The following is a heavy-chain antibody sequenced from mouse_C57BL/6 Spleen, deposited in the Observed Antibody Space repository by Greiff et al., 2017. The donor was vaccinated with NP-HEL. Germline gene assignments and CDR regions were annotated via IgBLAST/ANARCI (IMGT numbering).Heavy chain of an antibody. D-gene: IGHD1-1*01. CDR3: AREYYGSRGFAY. Sequence: LQQPGASVKISCKASGYTFTDYYMNWVKQSHGKSLEWIGDINPNNGGTSYNQKFKGKATLTVDKSSSTAYMELRSLTSEDSAVYYCAREYYGSRGFAYWGQGTLVTVSA. CDR1: GYTFTDYY. J-gene: IGHJ3*01. CDR2: INPNNGGT. V-gene: IGHV1-26*01.